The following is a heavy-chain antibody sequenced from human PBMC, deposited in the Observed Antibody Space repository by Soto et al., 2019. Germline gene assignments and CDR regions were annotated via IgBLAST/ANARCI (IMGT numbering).Heavy chain of an antibody. J-gene: IGHJ6*03. Sequence: GGSLRLSCAASGFTFSNAWMSWVRQAPGKGLEWVGRIKSKTDGGTTDYAAPVKGRFTISRDDSKNTLYLQMNSLKTEDTAVYYCTASNPSGYYTMINYMDVWGKGTTVTVSS. CDR3: TASNPSGYYTMINYMDV. V-gene: IGHV3-15*01. CDR1: GFTFSNAW. CDR2: IKSKTDGGTT. D-gene: IGHD3-3*01.